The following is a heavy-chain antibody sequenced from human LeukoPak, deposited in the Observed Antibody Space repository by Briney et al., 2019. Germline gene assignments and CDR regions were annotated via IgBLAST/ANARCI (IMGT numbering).Heavy chain of an antibody. CDR3: ARSYGWLPGGM. D-gene: IGHD5-12*01. CDR1: GFTFSSYG. J-gene: IGHJ4*02. Sequence: PGRSLRLSCAASGFTFSSYGMHWVRQAPGKGLEWVSYISSTSSYTNYADSVKGRFTISRDSAKNSLHLQMNSLRAEDTAVYYCARSYGWLPGGMWGQGTLVTVSS. CDR2: ISSTSSYT. V-gene: IGHV3-21*05.